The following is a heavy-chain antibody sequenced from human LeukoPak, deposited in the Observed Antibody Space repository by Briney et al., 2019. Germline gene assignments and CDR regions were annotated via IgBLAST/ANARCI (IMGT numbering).Heavy chain of an antibody. V-gene: IGHV3-30*02. Sequence: GGSLGLSCAASGFTFSSYGIHWVRQAPGKGLEWVAFIRYDGSNKYYADSVKGRFTISRDNSKNTLYLQMNSLRPEDTAVYYCAKDLGFCSSTSCGYYFDYWGQGTLVTVSS. J-gene: IGHJ4*02. CDR1: GFTFSSYG. CDR2: IRYDGSNK. CDR3: AKDLGFCSSTSCGYYFDY. D-gene: IGHD2-2*01.